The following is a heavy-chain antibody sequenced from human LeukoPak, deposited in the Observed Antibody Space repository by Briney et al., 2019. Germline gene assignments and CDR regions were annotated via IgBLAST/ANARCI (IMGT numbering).Heavy chain of an antibody. CDR1: GLTFSSYA. Sequence: GGSLRLSCAASGLTFSSYAMSWVRQAPGKGLEWVSAISGSGGSTYYADSVKGRFTISRDNSKNTLYLQMNSLRAEDTAVYYCAKDQAAAGTAISAWDYYYYGMDVWGQGTTVTVSS. D-gene: IGHD6-13*01. CDR3: AKDQAAAGTAISAWDYYYYGMDV. CDR2: ISGSGGST. V-gene: IGHV3-23*01. J-gene: IGHJ6*02.